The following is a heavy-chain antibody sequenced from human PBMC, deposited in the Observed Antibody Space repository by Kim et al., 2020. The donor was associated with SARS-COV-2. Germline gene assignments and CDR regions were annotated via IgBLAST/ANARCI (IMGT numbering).Heavy chain of an antibody. D-gene: IGHD2-15*01. Sequence: SETLSLTCAVYGGSFSGYYWSWIRQPPGKGLEWIGEINHSGSTNYNPSLKSRVTISVDTSKNQFSLKLSSVTAADTAVYYCARRIASKDIVVVVVAATASWFDPWGQGTLVTVSS. V-gene: IGHV4-34*01. CDR1: GGSFSGYY. CDR3: ARRIASKDIVVVVVAATASWFDP. J-gene: IGHJ5*02. CDR2: INHSGST.